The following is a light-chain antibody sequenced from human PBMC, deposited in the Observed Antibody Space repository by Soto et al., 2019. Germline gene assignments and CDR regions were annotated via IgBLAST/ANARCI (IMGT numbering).Light chain of an antibody. Sequence: EIVLTQSPGTLSLSPGERATLSCRASQSVSSSYLAWYQQKPGQAPRLLIYGASSRATGIPDRFSGSGSGTDFPLTISRLEAEGFSVYYCQQYGSSPPYTFGQGTNLEIK. CDR1: QSVSSSY. CDR2: GAS. V-gene: IGKV3-20*01. J-gene: IGKJ2*01. CDR3: QQYGSSPPYT.